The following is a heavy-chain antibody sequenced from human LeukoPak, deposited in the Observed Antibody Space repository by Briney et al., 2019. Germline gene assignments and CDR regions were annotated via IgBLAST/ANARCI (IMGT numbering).Heavy chain of an antibody. Sequence: ASVKVSCKASGYTFTGYCMHWVRQAPGQGLEWMGWINPIFGTANYAQKFQGRVTMTTDTSTSTAYMELRSLRSDDTAVYYCARTYYDFWSGYLGVGGSYYYMDVWGKGTTVTVSS. V-gene: IGHV1-18*04. CDR1: GYTFTGYC. CDR3: ARTYYDFWSGYLGVGGSYYYMDV. CDR2: INPIFGTA. J-gene: IGHJ6*03. D-gene: IGHD3-3*01.